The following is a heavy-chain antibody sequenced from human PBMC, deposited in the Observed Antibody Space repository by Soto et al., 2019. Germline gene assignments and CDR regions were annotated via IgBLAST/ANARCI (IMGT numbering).Heavy chain of an antibody. Sequence: GGSLRLSCTASGFSFGLYAMAWVRQAPGKGLEWVAGISGSGNGTYYADSVKGRFTVSRDNTENTQYLQMNSLRADDTAVYYCAKDAHPFEGVVDYFDSWGRGTLVTAPQ. CDR3: AKDAHPFEGVVDYFDS. CDR2: ISGSGNGT. CDR1: GFSFGLYA. J-gene: IGHJ4*02. V-gene: IGHV3-23*01. D-gene: IGHD3-3*01.